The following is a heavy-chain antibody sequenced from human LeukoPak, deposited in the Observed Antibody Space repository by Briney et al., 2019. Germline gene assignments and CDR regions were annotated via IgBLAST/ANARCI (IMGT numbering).Heavy chain of an antibody. D-gene: IGHD1-26*01. CDR1: GYSFGGYY. Sequence: ASVKVSCKSSGYSFGGYYIHWLRQAPGQWLEWMGWINPNTGGTDYAQRFQDRVTMTRDTSFNTAYMELMRLTTDDTATYYCVRDALRVGVPNWFDTWGQGTLVTVSS. V-gene: IGHV1-2*02. CDR2: INPNTGGT. CDR3: VRDALRVGVPNWFDT. J-gene: IGHJ5*02.